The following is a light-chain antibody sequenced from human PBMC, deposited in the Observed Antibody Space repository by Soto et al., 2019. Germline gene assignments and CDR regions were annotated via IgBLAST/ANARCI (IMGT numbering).Light chain of an antibody. CDR2: DVN. Sequence: QSALTQPASVSGSPGQSITISCTGTSSDVDGYNYVSWYQYHPGKAPKLMIYDVNNRPSGFSNRFSGSKSGNTASLTISGLQAEDEADYYCSSFTISRNTVIFGGGTKVTVL. CDR1: SSDVDGYNY. CDR3: SSFTISRNTVI. J-gene: IGLJ2*01. V-gene: IGLV2-14*01.